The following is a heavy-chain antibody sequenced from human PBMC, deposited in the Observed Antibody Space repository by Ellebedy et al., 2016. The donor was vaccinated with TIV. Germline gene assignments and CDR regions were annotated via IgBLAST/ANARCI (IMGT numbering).Heavy chain of an antibody. CDR1: GYTFTSYA. J-gene: IGHJ4*02. Sequence: AASVKVSCKASGYTFTSYALHWVRQAPGQRLPWMGWINPVNGNTKYSQKFQGRVTITRDTSARTAYMELSSLRSEDTAVYYVERAERLRFLEWLLPLDYWGQGTLVTVSS. V-gene: IGHV1-3*01. CDR2: INPVNGNT. D-gene: IGHD3-3*01. CDR3: ERAERLRFLEWLLPLDY.